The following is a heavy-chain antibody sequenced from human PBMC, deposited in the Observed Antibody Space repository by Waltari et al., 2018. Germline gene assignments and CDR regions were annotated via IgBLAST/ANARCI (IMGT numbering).Heavy chain of an antibody. J-gene: IGHJ3*02. V-gene: IGHV3-23*01. CDR1: GFTFSSYA. D-gene: IGHD6-6*01. Sequence: EVQLLESGGGLVQPGGSLRLSCAASGFTFSSYAMSWVRQAPGKGLEWVSAISGSGGSTYYADSVKGRFTISRDNSKNTLYLQMNSLRAEDTAVYYCAKEYSSSSGTNDAFDIWGQGTMVTVSS. CDR2: ISGSGGST. CDR3: AKEYSSSSGTNDAFDI.